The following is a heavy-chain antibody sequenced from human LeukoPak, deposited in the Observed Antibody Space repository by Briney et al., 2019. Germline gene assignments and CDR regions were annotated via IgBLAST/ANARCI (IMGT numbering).Heavy chain of an antibody. D-gene: IGHD6-19*01. CDR2: ISGSSGST. Sequence: GGSLRLSCAASGFTFSSYAMSWVRQAPGKGLEWVSAISGSSGSTYYADSVKGRFTISRDNSKNTLYLQMNSLRAEDTAVYYCAKDLRSAWYYFDDWGQGTLVTVSS. CDR3: AKDLRSAWYYFDD. V-gene: IGHV3-23*01. CDR1: GFTFSSYA. J-gene: IGHJ4*02.